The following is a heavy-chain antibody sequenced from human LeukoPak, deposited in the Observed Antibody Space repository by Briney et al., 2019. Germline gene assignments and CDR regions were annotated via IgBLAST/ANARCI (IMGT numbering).Heavy chain of an antibody. J-gene: IGHJ4*02. CDR2: IKPSSGGT. D-gene: IGHD6-19*01. V-gene: IGHV1-2*02. CDR1: GYTFTGYY. Sequence: ASVKVSCMASGYTFTGYYIHWVRQGPGQGLERMGWIKPSSGGTKYAQKFQARVTMTEDTSTDTAYMELSSLRSEDTAVYYCATSEDSSGWLNWGQGTLVTVSS. CDR3: ATSEDSSGWLN.